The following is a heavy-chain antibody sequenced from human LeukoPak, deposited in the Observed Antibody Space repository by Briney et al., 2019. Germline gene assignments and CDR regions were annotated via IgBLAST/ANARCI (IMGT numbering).Heavy chain of an antibody. CDR3: ARDILVDDAFDI. CDR2: INPNSGGT. V-gene: IGHV1-2*02. J-gene: IGHJ3*02. Sequence: ASVKVSCKASGYTFTGYYMLWVRQAPGQGLEWMGWINPNSGGTNFAETFQGRVSMTRDTSIGTAYMELSRLRSDDTAVYYCARDILVDDAFDIWGQGTMVTVSS. CDR1: GYTFTGYY. D-gene: IGHD2-8*02.